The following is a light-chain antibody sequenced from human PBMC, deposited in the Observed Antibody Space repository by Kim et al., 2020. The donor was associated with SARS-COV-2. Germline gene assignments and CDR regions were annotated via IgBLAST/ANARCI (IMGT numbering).Light chain of an antibody. J-gene: IGKJ4*01. Sequence: SALTGDRVTITCRASQDIRSHLAWYQQKPGKAPELLIYGTSTLQSGVPSRFSGSGSGTDFTLTISCLQSEDLTTYYCQQYHSYPLTFGGGTKLEI. CDR3: QQYHSYPLT. V-gene: IGKV1-8*01. CDR1: QDIRSH. CDR2: GTS.